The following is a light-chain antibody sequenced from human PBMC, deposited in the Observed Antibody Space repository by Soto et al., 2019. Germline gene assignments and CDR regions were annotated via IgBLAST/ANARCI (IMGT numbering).Light chain of an antibody. CDR1: QSVSSY. CDR2: DAS. Sequence: EVVLTQSPATLSLSPGETATLSCRASQSVSSYLAWYQQKPGQAPRLLIYDASKTATGIPARFSGSGSGTDCTLTISSLEPEDFAVYYCQQRSGWPPSLTFGGGTKVEIK. J-gene: IGKJ4*01. CDR3: QQRSGWPPSLT. V-gene: IGKV3-11*01.